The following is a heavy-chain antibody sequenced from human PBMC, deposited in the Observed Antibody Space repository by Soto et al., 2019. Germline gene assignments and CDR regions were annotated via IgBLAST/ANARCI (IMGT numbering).Heavy chain of an antibody. CDR1: GGSIDHYY. Sequence: EQLQGSGPGLVKPSETLSLTCTVSGGSIDHYYWSWIRKPPGKGLEWIGQISDSGNTKYNPSLRSRVTISVDTSKNQFSLKVTSVTAADTAIYYCARDSSSWFPYHDLDLWGQGATVVVSS. CDR2: ISDSGNT. J-gene: IGHJ6*02. CDR3: ARDSSSWFPYHDLDL. V-gene: IGHV4-59*01. D-gene: IGHD3-10*01.